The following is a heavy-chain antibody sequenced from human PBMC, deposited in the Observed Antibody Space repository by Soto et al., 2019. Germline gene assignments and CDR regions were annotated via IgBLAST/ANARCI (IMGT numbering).Heavy chain of an antibody. D-gene: IGHD6-25*01. CDR3: ARMGSQRYYYYGMDV. CDR2: ISSSSSYI. V-gene: IGHV3-21*01. Sequence: EVQLVESGGGLVKPGGSLRLSCAASGFTFSSYSMNWVRQAPGKGLEWVSSISSSSSYIYYADSVKGRLTISRDNAKNSLYLQMNSLRAEDTAVYYCARMGSQRYYYYGMDVWGQGTTVTVSS. CDR1: GFTFSSYS. J-gene: IGHJ6*02.